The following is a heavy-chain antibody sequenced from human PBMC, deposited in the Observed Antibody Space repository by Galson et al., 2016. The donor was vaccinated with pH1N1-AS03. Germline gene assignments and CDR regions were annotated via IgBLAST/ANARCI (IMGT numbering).Heavy chain of an antibody. CDR1: GFTVTRND. D-gene: IGHD5-12*01. V-gene: IGHV3-13*01. CDR3: AVWGYISGTHGLDV. Sequence: SLRLSCAASGFTVTRNDMHWVRQATGKGLEWVSIIAAAGPTHYADSVKGRFTISRETPQNSLYLQMDSLRADDTAVYYYAVWGYISGTHGLDVWGKGTTVTVSS. J-gene: IGHJ6*04. CDR2: IAAAGPT.